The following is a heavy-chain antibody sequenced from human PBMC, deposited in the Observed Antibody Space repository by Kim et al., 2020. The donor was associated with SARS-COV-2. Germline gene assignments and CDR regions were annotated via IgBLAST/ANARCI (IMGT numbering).Heavy chain of an antibody. D-gene: IGHD1-1*01. V-gene: IGHV4-4*07. CDR1: GGSMMSFY. J-gene: IGHJ2*01. CDR2: VHSSGRT. Sequence: SETLSLTCTVSGGSMMSFYWTWIRQSAGKGLEYVGRVHSSGRTDYNPSLRGRVTVSLDTSNNQFSLNLNSVTAADTAVYYCAKFVATLPVQYFDVWGRGTLVTVSP. CDR3: AKFVATLPVQYFDV.